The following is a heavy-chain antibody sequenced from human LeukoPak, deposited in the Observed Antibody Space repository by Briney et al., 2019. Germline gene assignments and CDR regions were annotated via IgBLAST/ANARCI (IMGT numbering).Heavy chain of an antibody. CDR3: ARQWRCSAGSCYGDY. J-gene: IGHJ4*02. CDR1: GYSFTSYW. V-gene: IGHV5-51*01. CDR2: IYAGDSDT. D-gene: IGHD2-15*01. Sequence: GESLKISCKGSGYSFTSYWIGWVRQMPGKGLEWMGIIYAGDSDTRYNPSFQGQVTISVDRSISTAYLQWSSLKASDTAMYYCARQWRCSAGSCYGDYWGQGTLVTVSS.